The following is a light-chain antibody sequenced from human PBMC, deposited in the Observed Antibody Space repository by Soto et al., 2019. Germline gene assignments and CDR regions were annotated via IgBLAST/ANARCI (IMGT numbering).Light chain of an antibody. CDR2: GAS. CDR1: QSVNSRY. J-gene: IGKJ1*01. V-gene: IGKV3-20*01. CDR3: QQYGSSPPWT. Sequence: EIVLTQSPDTLSLSPGERATLSCRASQSVNSRYLAWYQQKPGQAPRLLIYGASSRATGIPDRFSGSGSGTDFTLTISRLEPEDFAVYYCQQYGSSPPWTFGQGTKVEIK.